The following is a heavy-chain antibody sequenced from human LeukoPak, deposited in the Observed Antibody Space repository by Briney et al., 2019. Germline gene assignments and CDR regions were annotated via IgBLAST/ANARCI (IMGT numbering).Heavy chain of an antibody. D-gene: IGHD6-19*01. V-gene: IGHV4-59*01. Sequence: SETLSLTCTASGVSISSYYWSWIRQPPGKGLEWIGYIYYSGSTNYNPSLKSRVTISVDTSKNQFSLKLSSVTAADTAVYYCASSLWGYSSTWGQGTLVTVSS. CDR2: IYYSGST. CDR1: GVSISSYY. J-gene: IGHJ5*02. CDR3: ASSLWGYSST.